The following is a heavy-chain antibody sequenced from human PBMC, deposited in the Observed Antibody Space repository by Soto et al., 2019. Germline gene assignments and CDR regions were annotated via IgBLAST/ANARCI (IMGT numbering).Heavy chain of an antibody. CDR3: AKGRIAARPRDYYYCYGMYV. Sequence: EVQLLESGGGLVQPGGSLRLSCAASGFTFSSYAMSWVRQAPGKGLEWVSAISGSGGSTYYADSVKGRFTISRDNSKHTLYLQMNSLRADDTAVYYCAKGRIAARPRDYYYCYGMYVWGQGTTVPVSS. CDR1: GFTFSSYA. CDR2: ISGSGGST. D-gene: IGHD6-6*01. J-gene: IGHJ6*01. V-gene: IGHV3-23*01.